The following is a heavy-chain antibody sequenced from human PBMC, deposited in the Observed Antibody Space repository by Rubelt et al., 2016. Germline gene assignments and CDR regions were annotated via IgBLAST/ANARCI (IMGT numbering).Heavy chain of an antibody. J-gene: IGHJ4*02. CDR1: GSSISSGFY. Sequence: QVQLQESGPGLVKPSETLSLTCNVSGSSISSGFYWGWIRQPPGKGLEWIGDIHYSGSTNYSPSLKSRVTISGDTSKNRFSRKLTSVTAADTAVYYCVRANYFDYWGQGTLVTVSS. CDR3: VRANYFDY. V-gene: IGHV4-61*01. CDR2: IHYSGST.